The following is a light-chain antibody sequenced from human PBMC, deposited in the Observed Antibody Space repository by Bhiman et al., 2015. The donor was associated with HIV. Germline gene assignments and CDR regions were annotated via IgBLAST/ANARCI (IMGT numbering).Light chain of an antibody. CDR2: YDT. J-gene: IGLJ3*02. CDR3: GTWDGSLSAGV. V-gene: IGLV3-21*04. CDR1: NIGSRS. Sequence: SYELTQPPSVSVAPGETARITCAANNIGSRSVHWYQQRPGQAPVLVIYYDTDRPSGIPDRFSGSKSGTSATLGITGLQTGDEADYYCGTWDGSLSAGVFGGGTKLTVL.